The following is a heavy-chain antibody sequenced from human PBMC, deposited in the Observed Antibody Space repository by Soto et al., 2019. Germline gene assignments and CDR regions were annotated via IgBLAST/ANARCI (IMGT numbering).Heavy chain of an antibody. D-gene: IGHD3-22*01. CDR2: IRSKANSYAT. V-gene: IGHV3-73*01. CDR3: TRRYDSDYYYSYGMDV. Sequence: LRLSCAASGFTFSGSAMHWVRQASGKGLEWVGRIRSKANSYATAYAASVKGRFTISRDDSKNTAYLQMNSLKTEDTAVYYCTRRYDSDYYYSYGMDVWGQGTTVTVSS. CDR1: GFTFSGSA. J-gene: IGHJ6*02.